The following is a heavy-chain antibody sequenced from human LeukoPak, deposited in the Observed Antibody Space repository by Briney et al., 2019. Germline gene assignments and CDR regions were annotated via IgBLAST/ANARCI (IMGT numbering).Heavy chain of an antibody. V-gene: IGHV5-51*01. CDR1: GYSFTGYW. D-gene: IGHD6-13*01. J-gene: IGHJ6*04. Sequence: PGESLKISCKGSGYSFTGYWIGWVRQMPGKGLEWMGIIYPGDSDTRYSPSFQGQVTISADESNSTAYLQWSSLKASDTAIYYCARRGIAASWDVWGKGTTVTVSS. CDR2: IYPGDSDT. CDR3: ARRGIAASWDV.